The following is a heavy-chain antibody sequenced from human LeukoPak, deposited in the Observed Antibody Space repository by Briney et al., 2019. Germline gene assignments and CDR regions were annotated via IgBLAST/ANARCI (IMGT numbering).Heavy chain of an antibody. CDR1: GFPFKNHG. CDR3: ARHMVHAFDI. Sequence: GGSLRLSCVFSGFPFKNHGMHWVRQAPGKGLEWLAVASTDEISQTYADSVKGRFIISRDNAKNSLYLQMNSLRAEDTAVYYCARHMVHAFDIWGQGTMVTVSS. V-gene: IGHV3-33*05. CDR2: ASTDEISQ. J-gene: IGHJ3*02. D-gene: IGHD3-10*01.